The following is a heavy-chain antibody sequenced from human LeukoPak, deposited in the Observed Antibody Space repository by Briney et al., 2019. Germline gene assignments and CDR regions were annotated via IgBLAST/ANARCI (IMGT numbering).Heavy chain of an antibody. J-gene: IGHJ5*02. Sequence: PLETLSLTCTVSGGSISSGDYYWSWIRQPPGKGLEWIGYIYYSGSTYYNPSLKSRVTISVDTSKNQFSLKLSSVTAADTAVYYCARGHGYYDFWSGYYTWFDPWGQGTLVTVSS. V-gene: IGHV4-30-4*08. CDR2: IYYSGST. CDR1: GGSISSGDYY. D-gene: IGHD3-3*01. CDR3: ARGHGYYDFWSGYYTWFDP.